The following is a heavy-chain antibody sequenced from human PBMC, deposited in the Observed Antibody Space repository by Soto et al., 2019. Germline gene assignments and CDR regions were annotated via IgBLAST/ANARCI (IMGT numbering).Heavy chain of an antibody. CDR3: ARDGGSSGVDF. CDR1: GFTDSNNY. V-gene: IGHV3-53*01. J-gene: IGHJ4*02. D-gene: IGHD6-19*01. Sequence: EVQLVESGGGLIQPGGSLRLSCAASGFTDSNNYMSRVRPAPGKGLEWVSVIYSGGTTYYSDSVKGRFTISRDNSKNTLYLQMNSLRAEDTAVYYCARDGGSSGVDFWGQGTLVTVSS. CDR2: IYSGGTT.